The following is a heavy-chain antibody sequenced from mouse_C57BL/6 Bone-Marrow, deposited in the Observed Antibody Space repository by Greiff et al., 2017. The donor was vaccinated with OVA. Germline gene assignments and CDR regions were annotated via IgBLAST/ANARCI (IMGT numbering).Heavy chain of an antibody. CDR2: IRSKSNNYAT. D-gene: IGHD1-1*01. J-gene: IGHJ3*01. Sequence: EVKLVESGGGLVQPKGSLKLSCAASGFSFNTYAMNWVRQAPGKGLEWVARIRSKSNNYATYYADSVKDRFTISRDDSESMLYLQMNNLKTEDTAMYYCVTTVDWFAYWGQGTLVTVSA. V-gene: IGHV10-1*01. CDR3: VTTVDWFAY. CDR1: GFSFNTYA.